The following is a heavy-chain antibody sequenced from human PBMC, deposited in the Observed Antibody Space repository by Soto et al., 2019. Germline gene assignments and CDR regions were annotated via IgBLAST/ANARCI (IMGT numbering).Heavy chain of an antibody. V-gene: IGHV3-33*01. D-gene: IGHD2-15*01. Sequence: QVQLVESGGGVVQPGRSLRLSCAASGFTFSSYGMHWVRQAPGKGLEWVAVIWYDGSNKYYADSVKGRFTISRDNSKNTLYLQMNSLRAEDTAVYYCARKGHCSGGSCYQYYYYGMDVWGQGNTVTVSS. CDR2: IWYDGSNK. CDR3: ARKGHCSGGSCYQYYYYGMDV. J-gene: IGHJ6*02. CDR1: GFTFSSYG.